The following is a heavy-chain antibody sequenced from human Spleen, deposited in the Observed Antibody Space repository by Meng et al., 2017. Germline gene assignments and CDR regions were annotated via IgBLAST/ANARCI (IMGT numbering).Heavy chain of an antibody. V-gene: IGHV3-7*01. CDR1: GFTFSSYW. CDR3: ARAELRYFDWLLRPYYYYGMDV. J-gene: IGHJ6*02. Sequence: GGSLRLSCAASGFTFSSYWMSWVRQAPGKGLEWVANIKQDGSEKYYVDSVKGRFTISRDNAKNSLYLQMNSLRAEDTAVYYCARAELRYFDWLLRPYYYYGMDVWGQGTTVTVSS. D-gene: IGHD3-9*01. CDR2: IKQDGSEK.